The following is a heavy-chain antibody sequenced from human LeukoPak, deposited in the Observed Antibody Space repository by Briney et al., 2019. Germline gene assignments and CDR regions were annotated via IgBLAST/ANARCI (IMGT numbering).Heavy chain of an antibody. D-gene: IGHD3-22*01. CDR3: ARSVYDSGGYYRVLDY. Sequence: GGSLRLSCTASGFTFSSCGMHWVRQAPGQGLEWVAVIWSDGSKKYHADSVKGRFTISRDNAKNTLYLQMNSLRAEDTAVYYCARSVYDSGGYYRVLDYWGQGTLVTVSS. V-gene: IGHV3-33*03. J-gene: IGHJ4*02. CDR2: IWSDGSKK. CDR1: GFTFSSCG.